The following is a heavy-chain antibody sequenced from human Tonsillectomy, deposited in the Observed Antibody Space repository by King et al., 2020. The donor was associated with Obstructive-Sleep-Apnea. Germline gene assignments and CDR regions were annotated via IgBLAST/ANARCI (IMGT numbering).Heavy chain of an antibody. CDR2: IKSKTDGGTS. V-gene: IGHV3-15*01. Sequence: DVQLVESGGGLVKPGGSLRLSCAASGFAFSNTWMSWVRQAPGKGLEWVGQIKSKTDGGTSDYAAPAEGRFAISRDDSRNTLYLQMNSLKSEETAVYYCRTLWGVWGQGTTVTVSS. CDR3: RTLWGV. J-gene: IGHJ6*02. CDR1: GFAFSNTW. D-gene: IGHD3-16*01.